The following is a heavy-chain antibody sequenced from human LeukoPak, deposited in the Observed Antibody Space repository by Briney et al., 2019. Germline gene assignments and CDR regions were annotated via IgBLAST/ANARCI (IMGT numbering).Heavy chain of an antibody. CDR2: ISSNGSTI. CDR3: ARESGYRGDAFDL. CDR1: GSTFSSYE. V-gene: IGHV3-48*03. D-gene: IGHD5-18*01. J-gene: IGHJ3*01. Sequence: PGGSLRLSCAASGSTFSSYEMNWVRQAPGKGLEWVSCISSNGSTIYYAESVKGRFTISRDNAKNSLYLQMNSLRAEDTAVYYCARESGYRGDAFDLWGQGTMVTVSS.